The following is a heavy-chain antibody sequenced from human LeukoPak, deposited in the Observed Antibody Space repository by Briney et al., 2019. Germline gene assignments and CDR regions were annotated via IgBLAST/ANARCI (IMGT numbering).Heavy chain of an antibody. J-gene: IGHJ4*02. Sequence: ASVKVSCKASGGTFSSYAISWVRQAPGQGLEWMGGIIPIFGTANYAQKFQGRVTITTDESTSTAYMELSSLRSEDTAVYYCARGSLDITIFGVVTIFDYWGQGTLVTVSS. CDR2: IIPIFGTA. CDR3: ARGSLDITIFGVVTIFDY. D-gene: IGHD3-3*01. CDR1: GGTFSSYA. V-gene: IGHV1-69*05.